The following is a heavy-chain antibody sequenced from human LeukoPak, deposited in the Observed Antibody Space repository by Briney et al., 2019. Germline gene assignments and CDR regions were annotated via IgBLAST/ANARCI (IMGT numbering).Heavy chain of an antibody. J-gene: IGHJ1*01. CDR2: IYSGGSP. D-gene: IGHD2-15*01. Sequence: GGSLRLSCAASGFTVSGNYMSWVRQAPGKGLEWVSVIYSGGSPYYADSVRGRFTISRDNSTNTLYLQMNSLRAEDTAVYYCARDHRSYCSGSTCYSAFQHWGQGTLVTVSS. CDR1: GFTVSGNY. CDR3: ARDHRSYCSGSTCYSAFQH. V-gene: IGHV3-66*01.